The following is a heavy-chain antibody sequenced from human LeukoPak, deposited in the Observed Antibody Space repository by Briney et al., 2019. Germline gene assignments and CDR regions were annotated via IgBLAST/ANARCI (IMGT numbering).Heavy chain of an antibody. J-gene: IGHJ4*02. D-gene: IGHD6-19*01. CDR2: ISAYNGNT. V-gene: IGHV1-18*01. CDR1: GYTFTSYG. Sequence: GASVKVSCKASGYTFTSYGISWVRQAPGQGLERMGWISAYNGNTNYAQKLQGRVTMTTDTSTSTAYMELRSLRSDDTAVYYCARSGFGMYSSGWYDYWGQGTLVTVSS. CDR3: ARSGFGMYSSGWYDY.